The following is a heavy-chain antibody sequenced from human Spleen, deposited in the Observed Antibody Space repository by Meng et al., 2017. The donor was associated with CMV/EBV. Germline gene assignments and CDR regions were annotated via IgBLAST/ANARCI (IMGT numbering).Heavy chain of an antibody. Sequence: ASVKVSCKASGYNFTGYYMHWARQAPGQGLEWMGWINPNSGGTTYAQKFQGRVTMTGDTSITTAYMEVSRLRSDDMAVYYCARVKRYCTGGSCSSTGYYGMDVWGQGTTVTVSS. V-gene: IGHV1-2*02. CDR3: ARVKRYCTGGSCSSTGYYGMDV. D-gene: IGHD2-15*01. CDR2: INPNSGGT. CDR1: GYNFTGYY. J-gene: IGHJ6*02.